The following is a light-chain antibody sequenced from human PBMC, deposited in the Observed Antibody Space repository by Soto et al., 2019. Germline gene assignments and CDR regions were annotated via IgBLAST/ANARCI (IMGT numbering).Light chain of an antibody. Sequence: EIVLTQSPGTLSLSPGESATLSCRASQRGSSSYLAWYQQKPGQAPRLLIYGASSRATGIPDRFSGRGSGTDFTNTISRLEPEEFAVYSCQKYGNAPWTFGQGTKVEIK. CDR2: GAS. CDR1: QRGSSSY. J-gene: IGKJ1*01. CDR3: QKYGNAPWT. V-gene: IGKV3-20*01.